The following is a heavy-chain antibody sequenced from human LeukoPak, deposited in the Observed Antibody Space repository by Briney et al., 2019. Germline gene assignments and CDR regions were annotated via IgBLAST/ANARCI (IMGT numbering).Heavy chain of an antibody. Sequence: SETLSLTCSVSGGSISSSTYYWGWIRQPPGQGLDWIGNIYYSGSTHYNPSLKSRVTISVDTSKNQFSLKLSSVTAADTAVYYCARRFAAAGTFDYWGQGTLVTVSS. J-gene: IGHJ4*02. CDR2: IYYSGST. D-gene: IGHD6-13*01. CDR1: GGSISSSTYY. V-gene: IGHV4-39*01. CDR3: ARRFAAAGTFDY.